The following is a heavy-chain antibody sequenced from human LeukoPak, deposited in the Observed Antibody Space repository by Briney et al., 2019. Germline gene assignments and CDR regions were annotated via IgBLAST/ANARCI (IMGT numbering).Heavy chain of an antibody. Sequence: GESLKISCKGSGYSFTSYWIGWVRQMPGKGLEWMGIIHPGDSDTRYNPSFQGQVTISADKSISTAYLQWSSLKASDTAMYYCARGGSTSSARRAFGIWGQGTMVTVSS. D-gene: IGHD6-6*01. CDR1: GYSFTSYW. J-gene: IGHJ3*02. CDR2: IHPGDSDT. CDR3: ARGGSTSSARRAFGI. V-gene: IGHV5-51*01.